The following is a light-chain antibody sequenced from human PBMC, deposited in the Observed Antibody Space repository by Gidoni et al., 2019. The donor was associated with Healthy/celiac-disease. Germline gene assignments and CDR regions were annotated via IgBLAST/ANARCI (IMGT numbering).Light chain of an antibody. CDR2: EVS. J-gene: IGLJ2*01. V-gene: IGLV2-8*01. CDR3: SSYAGSNNFEV. Sequence: QSALTQPPSASGSPGQSVTISCTGTSSDDGGYNYVSWYQQHPGKAPKLMIYEVSKRPSGVPDRFSGSKSGNTASLTVSGLQAEDEADYYCSSYAGSNNFEVFGGGTKLTVL. CDR1: SSDDGGYNY.